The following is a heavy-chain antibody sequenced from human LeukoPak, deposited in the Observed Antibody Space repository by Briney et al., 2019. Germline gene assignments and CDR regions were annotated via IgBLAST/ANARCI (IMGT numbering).Heavy chain of an antibody. D-gene: IGHD2-15*01. V-gene: IGHV4-61*02. CDR3: ARERAFGISVGVDV. CDR1: GGSISSSSYY. J-gene: IGHJ6*04. CDR2: IYTSGST. Sequence: PSETLSLTCTVSGGSISSSSYYWGWIRQPPGKGLEWIGRIYTSGSTNYNPSLKSRVTISVDTSKNQFSLKLSSVTAADTAVYYCARERAFGISVGVDVWGKGTTVTISS.